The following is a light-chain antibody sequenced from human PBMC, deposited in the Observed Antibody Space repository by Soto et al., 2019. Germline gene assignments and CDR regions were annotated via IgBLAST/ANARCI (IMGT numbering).Light chain of an antibody. Sequence: EIVLTQSPDTLSLSPGERATLSCRASQSVTSKYLAWYQQKPGQAPRLLIHGASNRATGIPDRFSCSGSGTDFTLTVSSLESGDFALYFCQQYGSSVQFGGGTKVEIK. CDR3: QQYGSSVQ. J-gene: IGKJ4*02. V-gene: IGKV3-20*01. CDR2: GAS. CDR1: QSVTSKY.